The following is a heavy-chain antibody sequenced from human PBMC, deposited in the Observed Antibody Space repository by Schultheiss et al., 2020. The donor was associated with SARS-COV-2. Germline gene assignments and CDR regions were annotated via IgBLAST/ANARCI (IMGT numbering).Heavy chain of an antibody. Sequence: GGSLRLSCAASGFSFRSYGMHWVRQAPGKGLEWVAIIWYDGSNKFYADSVKGRFTISRDNSESMLYLQMNSLRAEDTAVYYCARSYVSYGDYYYFGMDVWGQGTSVTVSS. CDR2: IWYDGSNK. CDR3: ARSYVSYGDYYYFGMDV. V-gene: IGHV3-33*01. CDR1: GFSFRSYG. J-gene: IGHJ6*02. D-gene: IGHD4-17*01.